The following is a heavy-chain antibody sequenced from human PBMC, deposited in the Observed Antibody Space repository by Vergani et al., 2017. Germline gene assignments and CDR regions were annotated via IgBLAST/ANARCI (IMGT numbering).Heavy chain of an antibody. V-gene: IGHV1-46*01. J-gene: IGHJ3*02. CDR1: GGTFSSYA. D-gene: IGHD2-21*02. Sequence: QVQLVQSGAEVKKPGSSVKVSCKASGGTFSSYAISWVRQAPGQGLEWMGIINPSGGSTSYAQKFQGRVTMTRDTSTSTVYMELSSLRSEDSAVYYCARDRVGGGDLAFDIWGQGTMVTVSS. CDR3: ARDRVGGGDLAFDI. CDR2: INPSGGST.